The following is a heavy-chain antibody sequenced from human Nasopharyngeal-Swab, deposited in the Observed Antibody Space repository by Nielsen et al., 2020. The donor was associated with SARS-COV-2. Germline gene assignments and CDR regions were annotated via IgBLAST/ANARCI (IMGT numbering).Heavy chain of an antibody. CDR2: IKSKTDGGTT. CDR1: GFTFSNAW. CDR3: TTGGYYYDSCGYSYYYYYYGMDV. J-gene: IGHJ6*02. Sequence: GESLKISCAASGFTFSNAWMSWVRQAPGKGLEWVGRIKSKTDGGTTDYAAPVKGRFTISRDDSKNTLYLQMNSLKTEDTAVYYCTTGGYYYDSCGYSYYYYYYGMDVWGQGTTVTVSS. V-gene: IGHV3-15*01. D-gene: IGHD3-22*01.